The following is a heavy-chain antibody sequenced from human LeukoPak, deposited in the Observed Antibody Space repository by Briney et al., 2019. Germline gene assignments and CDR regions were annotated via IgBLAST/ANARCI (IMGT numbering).Heavy chain of an antibody. Sequence: SETLSLTCAVYGGSFSGYYWSWIRQPPGKGLEWIGEINHSGSTNYNPSLKSRVTISVDTSKNQFSLKLSSVTAADTAVYYCAGRLYSSSREYYFDYWGQGTLVTVSS. CDR3: AGRLYSSSREYYFDY. D-gene: IGHD6-6*01. CDR2: INHSGST. CDR1: GGSFSGYY. J-gene: IGHJ4*02. V-gene: IGHV4-34*01.